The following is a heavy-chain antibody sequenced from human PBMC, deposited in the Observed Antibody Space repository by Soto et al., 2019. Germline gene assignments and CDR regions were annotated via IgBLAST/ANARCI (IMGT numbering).Heavy chain of an antibody. CDR1: GYTFTSYG. CDR2: ISAYNGNT. Sequence: GASVKVSCKASGYTFTSYGISWVRQAPGQGLEWMGWISAYNGNTNYAQKLQGRVTMTTDTSTITAYMELRSLRSDDTAVYYCARGLYYSSSSPQNWFDPWGQGTLVTVSS. CDR3: ARGLYYSSSSPQNWFDP. D-gene: IGHD6-6*01. V-gene: IGHV1-18*01. J-gene: IGHJ5*02.